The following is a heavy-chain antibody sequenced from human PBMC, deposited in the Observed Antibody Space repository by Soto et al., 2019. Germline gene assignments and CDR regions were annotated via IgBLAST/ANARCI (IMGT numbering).Heavy chain of an antibody. V-gene: IGHV4-30-4*01. CDR3: ARLYWSYYASSGYLDQ. CDR2: IYFTGTT. CDR1: NGSISNGDYY. D-gene: IGHD3-22*01. Sequence: QVQLQESGPGLVRPSETLSLTCTVSNGSISNGDYYWIWVRQPPGKGLESIGYIYFTGTTYYNPSLQSRLSISVDRSKNQMSLRLTSVTAADTAVYYCARLYWSYYASSGYLDQWGQGTLVTVSS. J-gene: IGHJ4*02.